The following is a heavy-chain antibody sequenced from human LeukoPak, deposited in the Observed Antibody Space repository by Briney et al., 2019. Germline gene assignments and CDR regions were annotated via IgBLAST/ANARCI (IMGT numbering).Heavy chain of an antibody. Sequence: ASVKVSCTASGYTFTSYAMNWVRQAPGQGLEWMGWINTNTGNPTYAQGFTGRFVFSLDTSVSTAYLQISSLKAEDTAVYYCARDLSYYDSSGYHDYGMDVWGQGTTVTVSS. CDR3: ARDLSYYDSSGYHDYGMDV. J-gene: IGHJ6*02. CDR1: GYTFTSYA. CDR2: INTNTGNP. V-gene: IGHV7-4-1*02. D-gene: IGHD3-22*01.